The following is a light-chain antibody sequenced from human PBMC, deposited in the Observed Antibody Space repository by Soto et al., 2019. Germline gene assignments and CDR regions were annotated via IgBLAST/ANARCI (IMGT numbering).Light chain of an antibody. J-gene: IGKJ5*01. CDR1: QGITNH. V-gene: IGKV1-16*02. CDR3: QQYNSYPIT. Sequence: DMQMTQSPSSLSASVGDRVIITCRASQGITNHLTWFQQKPGKAPESLIYAASILQSGVPSKFSGSGSGTDFTLTISSLQPEDSATYYCQQYNSYPITFGQGTRLEIK. CDR2: AAS.